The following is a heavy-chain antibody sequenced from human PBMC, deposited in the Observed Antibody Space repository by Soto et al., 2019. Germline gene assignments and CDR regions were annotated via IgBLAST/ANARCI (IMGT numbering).Heavy chain of an antibody. CDR2: ISSSSGYT. J-gene: IGHJ2*01. D-gene: IGHD6-13*01. CDR3: AREQQLVRWYFDL. Sequence: PGGSLRLSCAASGFTFSDYYMSWIRQAPGKGLEWVSYISSSSGYTNYADSVKGRFTISRDNSKNTLYLQMNSLRAEDTAVYYCAREQQLVRWYFDLWGRGTLVTVSS. V-gene: IGHV3-11*06. CDR1: GFTFSDYY.